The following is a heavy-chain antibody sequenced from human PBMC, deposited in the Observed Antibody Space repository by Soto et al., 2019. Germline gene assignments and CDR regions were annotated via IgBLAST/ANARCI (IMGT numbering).Heavy chain of an antibody. D-gene: IGHD3-3*01. V-gene: IGHV3-53*01. CDR3: ASVRFLEWLYPDV. CDR2: IYSGGST. CDR1: GFTVSSNY. J-gene: IGHJ6*02. Sequence: GGSLRLSCAASGFTVSSNYMSWVSQAPGKGLEWVSVIYSGGSTYYADSVKGRFTISRDNSKNTLYLQMNSLRAEDTAVYYCASVRFLEWLYPDVWGQGTTVTVSS.